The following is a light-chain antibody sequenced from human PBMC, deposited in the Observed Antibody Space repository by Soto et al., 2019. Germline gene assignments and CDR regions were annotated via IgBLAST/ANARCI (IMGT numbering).Light chain of an antibody. J-gene: IGKJ1*01. CDR3: QQYGSSGT. Sequence: EIVMTQSPATLSVSPGERATLSCRASQGVSSNLAWYQQKPXQXTXXLXXAASNRATRIPDRFSGSGSGTDFTLTISRLEPEDFAVHYCQQYGSSGTFGQGTKVDSK. CDR1: QGVSSN. CDR2: AAS. V-gene: IGKV3-20*01.